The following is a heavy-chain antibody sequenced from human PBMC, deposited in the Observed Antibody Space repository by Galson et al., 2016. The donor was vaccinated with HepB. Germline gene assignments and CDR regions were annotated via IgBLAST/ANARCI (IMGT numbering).Heavy chain of an antibody. CDR3: TKDSLIYSSSWYSFHY. D-gene: IGHD6-13*01. CDR1: GFTFDPYA. V-gene: IGHV3-9*01. CDR2: ISWNSGSV. Sequence: SLRLSCAASGFTFDPYAMPWVRTAPGKGLEWVSGISWNSGSVGYAPSGKGRFTMSRDNAKKSLYLQMNSLRPEDTSLYYCTKDSLIYSSSWYSFHYWGQGTLVTVSS. J-gene: IGHJ4*02.